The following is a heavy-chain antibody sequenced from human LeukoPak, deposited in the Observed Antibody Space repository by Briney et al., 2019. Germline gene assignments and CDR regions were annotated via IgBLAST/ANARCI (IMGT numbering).Heavy chain of an antibody. Sequence: GGSLRLSCTASGFTFSDYYMSWFRQAPGKGLEWPSHISGSGRTIHYADSVKGRLTASRDTAKNSLYLQMNDLRVEDTAVYYCAKDLTGTYGFDFWGHGTMVTVSS. CDR3: AKDLTGTYGFDF. V-gene: IGHV3-11*04. CDR2: ISGSGRTI. J-gene: IGHJ3*01. D-gene: IGHD7-27*01. CDR1: GFTFSDYY.